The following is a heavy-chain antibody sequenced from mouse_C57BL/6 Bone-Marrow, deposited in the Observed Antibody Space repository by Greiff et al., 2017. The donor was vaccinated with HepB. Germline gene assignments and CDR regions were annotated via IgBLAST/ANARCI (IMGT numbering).Heavy chain of an antibody. CDR3: TREGYDGYFYSMDY. V-gene: IGHV1-15*01. CDR1: GYTFTDYD. Sequence: VQLQQSGAELVRPGASVTLSCKASGYTFTDYDMHWVKQTPVHGLEWIGALDPETGGTAYNQKFKGKAILTADKSSSTAYMELRSLTSEDSAVYYCTREGYDGYFYSMDYWGQGTSVTFSS. J-gene: IGHJ4*01. D-gene: IGHD2-3*01. CDR2: LDPETGGT.